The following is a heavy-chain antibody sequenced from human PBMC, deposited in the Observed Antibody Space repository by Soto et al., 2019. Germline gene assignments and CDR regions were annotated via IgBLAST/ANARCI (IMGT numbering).Heavy chain of an antibody. D-gene: IGHD1-26*01. Sequence: SETLSLTCTVSGDSVSSGSYYWSWIRQPPGKGLEWIGYIYYSGSTNNNPSLKSRVTISVDTSKNQFSLKLSSVTAADTAVYYCARRYGGNLDYWGQGTLVTVSS. V-gene: IGHV4-61*01. J-gene: IGHJ4*02. CDR1: GDSVSSGSYY. CDR2: IYYSGST. CDR3: ARRYGGNLDY.